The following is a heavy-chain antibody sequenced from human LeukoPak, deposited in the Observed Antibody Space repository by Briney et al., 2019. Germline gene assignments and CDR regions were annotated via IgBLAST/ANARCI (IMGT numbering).Heavy chain of an antibody. CDR1: GGSISSGNYY. V-gene: IGHV4-61*02. J-gene: IGHJ4*02. CDR3: AREGPEYSSSYYFDY. Sequence: SQTLSLTCTASGGSISSGNYYWSWIRQPAGKGLEWIGRIYTSGDTNYNPSLKSRVTISMDTSKNHFSLRLTSVTAADTAVYFCAREGPEYSSSYYFDYWGQGALVTVSS. D-gene: IGHD6-6*01. CDR2: IYTSGDT.